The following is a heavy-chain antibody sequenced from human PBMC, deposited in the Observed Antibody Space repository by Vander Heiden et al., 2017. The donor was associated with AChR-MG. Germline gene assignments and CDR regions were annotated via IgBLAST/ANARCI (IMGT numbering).Heavy chain of an antibody. V-gene: IGHV3-21*01. Sequence: EVQLVEPGGGLVKPGGSLRLSCAAPGFTFSSYSMNWVRQAAGKGLEWVSSISSSSSYIYYADSVKGRFTISRENAKNSLYLQMNSLRAEDTAVYYCATRTGTTRFASYWYFDLWGRGTLVTVSS. D-gene: IGHD1-1*01. CDR3: ATRTGTTRFASYWYFDL. CDR2: ISSSSSYI. J-gene: IGHJ2*01. CDR1: GFTFSSYS.